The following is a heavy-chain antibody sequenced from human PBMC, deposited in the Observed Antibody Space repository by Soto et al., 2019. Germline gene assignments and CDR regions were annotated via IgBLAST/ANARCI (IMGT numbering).Heavy chain of an antibody. CDR2: IGFDGAST. Sequence: EVQLLESGGDLVQPGGSLRLSCAASGFTFSSYSMGWVRQAPGKGLEWISIIGFDGASTYYADSVKGRFTISRDNSQSTLSLRMSSLRAEDTAIYYCVKKRIMAAGSIYFDSWGQGSLVTVSS. D-gene: IGHD3-16*01. V-gene: IGHV3-23*01. CDR1: GFTFSSYS. J-gene: IGHJ4*02. CDR3: VKKRIMAAGSIYFDS.